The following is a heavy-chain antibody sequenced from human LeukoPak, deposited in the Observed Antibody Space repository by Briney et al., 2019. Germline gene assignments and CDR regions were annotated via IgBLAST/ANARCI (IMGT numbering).Heavy chain of an antibody. J-gene: IGHJ4*02. CDR1: GGSISSYD. D-gene: IGHD3-22*01. Sequence: SETLSLTCTVSGGSISSYDWSWIRQPPGQGLEWIGYIYTSGSTNYNPSLKSRVTISVDPSKNQFSLKLSSVTAADTAVYYCARRAYSSGYFFDYWGQGTLVTVSS. V-gene: IGHV4-4*09. CDR3: ARRAYSSGYFFDY. CDR2: IYTSGST.